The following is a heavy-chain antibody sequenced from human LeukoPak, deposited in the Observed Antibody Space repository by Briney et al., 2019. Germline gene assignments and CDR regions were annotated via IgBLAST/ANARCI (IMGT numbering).Heavy chain of an antibody. CDR2: IYYSGST. J-gene: IGHJ4*02. CDR1: GGSISSGGYY. V-gene: IGHV4-31*03. Sequence: SQTLSLTCTVSGGSISSGGYYWSWIRQHPGKGLEWIGYIYYSGSTNYNPSLKSRVTISVDTPKNQFSLKLSSVTAADTAVYYCARDRARYYDSSGQHRCFDYWGQGTLVTVSS. CDR3: ARDRARYYDSSGQHRCFDY. D-gene: IGHD3-22*01.